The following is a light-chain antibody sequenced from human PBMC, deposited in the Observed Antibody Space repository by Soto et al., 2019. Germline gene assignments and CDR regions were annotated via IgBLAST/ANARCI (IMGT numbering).Light chain of an antibody. V-gene: IGLV1-40*01. CDR3: QTYDTGVSGAI. J-gene: IGLJ2*01. CDR1: SSNIGAGYD. CDR2: GNI. Sequence: QSVLTQPPSVSGAPGQRVAISCAGTSSNIGAGYDVHWYQHLPRTAPKLLIFGNINRPSGVPNRFSGSKTGTSASLDITGLQAADEGYYYCQTYDTGVSGAIFGGGTKVTVL.